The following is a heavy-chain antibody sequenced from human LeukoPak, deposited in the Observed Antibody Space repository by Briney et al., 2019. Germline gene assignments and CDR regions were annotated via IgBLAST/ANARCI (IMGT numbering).Heavy chain of an antibody. V-gene: IGHV3-33*01. CDR3: ARDEPAGTEGPNDAFDI. Sequence: GGSLRLSCAASGFTFSSYGMHWVRQAPGKGLEWVAVIWNDGSNKYYEDSVKSRFIISSDNSKKTQYLLMSSRRDDKTADYYCARDEPAGTEGPNDAFDIWGQATMVTVSS. CDR1: GFTFSSYG. D-gene: IGHD6-13*01. CDR2: IWNDGSNK. J-gene: IGHJ3*02.